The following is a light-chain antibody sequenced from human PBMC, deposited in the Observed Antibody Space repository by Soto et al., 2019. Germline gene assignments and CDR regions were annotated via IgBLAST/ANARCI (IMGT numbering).Light chain of an antibody. Sequence: QPVLTQSPSASASLGASVKLTCTLSSGHSSYAIAWHQQQPEKGPRYLMKLSSDGSHSKGDGIPDRFSGSSSGAERYLTISSLQSEDEADYYCQTWDIGARVVFGGGTKLNVL. CDR2: LSSDGSH. CDR3: QTWDIGARVV. J-gene: IGLJ2*01. V-gene: IGLV4-69*01. CDR1: SGHSSYA.